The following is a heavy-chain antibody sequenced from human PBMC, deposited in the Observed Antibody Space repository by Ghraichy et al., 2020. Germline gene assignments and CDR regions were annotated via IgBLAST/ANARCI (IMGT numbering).Heavy chain of an antibody. J-gene: IGHJ4*02. D-gene: IGHD2-15*01. CDR1: GFTFSNYV. CDR2: ITTGGTIT. V-gene: IGHV3-23*01. Sequence: GESLRLSCAASGFTFSNYVMRWARQAPGKGLEWVSTITTGGTITFYADSVKGRFTISRDDSKNTVYLQLNSLRAEDTAIYYCTRGMVGNGIGDYWGQGTLVTGAS. CDR3: TRGMVGNGIGDY.